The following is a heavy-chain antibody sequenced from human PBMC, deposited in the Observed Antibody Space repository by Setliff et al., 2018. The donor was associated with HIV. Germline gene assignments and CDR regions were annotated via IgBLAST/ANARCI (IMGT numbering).Heavy chain of an antibody. J-gene: IGHJ5*02. V-gene: IGHV3-49*04. Sequence: GGSLRLSCTASGFTFGDYAMSWVRPAPGKGLEWVGCIISKAYCGTTEYAASVKGRFTISRDDSKSIAYLQMNSLKTEDTAVYYCTLKHTWGQGTRVTVAS. CDR1: GFTFGDYA. CDR2: IISKAYCGTT. CDR3: TLKHT. D-gene: IGHD2-21*01.